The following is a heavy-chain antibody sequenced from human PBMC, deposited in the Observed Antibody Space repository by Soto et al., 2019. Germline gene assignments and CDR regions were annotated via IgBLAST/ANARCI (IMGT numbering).Heavy chain of an antibody. CDR2: ISATGVKT. V-gene: IGHV3-23*01. J-gene: IGHJ4*02. CDR3: TKSRSAMIYYFDF. Sequence: GGSLRLSCAASGFTFSSYGMHWVRQAPGKGLEWVSGISATGVKTYSADSVKGRFTMSRDNSKDTVYLEMNSLRAEDTAVYYCTKSRSAMIYYFDFWGLGALVTVS. D-gene: IGHD3-22*01. CDR1: GFTFSSYG.